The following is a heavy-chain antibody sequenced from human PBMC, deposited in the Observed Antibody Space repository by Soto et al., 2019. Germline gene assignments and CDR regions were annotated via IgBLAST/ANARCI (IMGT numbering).Heavy chain of an antibody. CDR1: GFTFSSYG. Sequence: QVQLVESGGGVVQPGRSLRLSCAASGFTFSSYGMHWVRQAPGKGLEWVAVIWYDGSNKYYADSVKGRFIISRDNSKNALYLQMNSLRAEDTSVYYCAREVSGYCSGGSCNVDAFDIWGQGTMVTVSS. CDR3: AREVSGYCSGGSCNVDAFDI. V-gene: IGHV3-33*01. D-gene: IGHD2-15*01. J-gene: IGHJ3*02. CDR2: IWYDGSNK.